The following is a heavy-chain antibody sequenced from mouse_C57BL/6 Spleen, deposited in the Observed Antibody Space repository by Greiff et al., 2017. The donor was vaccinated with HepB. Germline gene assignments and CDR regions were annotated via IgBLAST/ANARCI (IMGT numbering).Heavy chain of an antibody. CDR2: IYPGSGST. D-gene: IGHD2-5*01. J-gene: IGHJ4*01. CDR3: ARDSNYRVGAMDY. Sequence: QVQLQQPGAELVKPGASVKMSCKASGYTFTSYWITWVKQRPGQGLEWIGDIYPGSGSTNYNEKFKSKATLTVDTSSSTAYMQLSSLTSEDSAVYYCARDSNYRVGAMDYWGQGTSVTVSS. V-gene: IGHV1-55*01. CDR1: GYTFTSYW.